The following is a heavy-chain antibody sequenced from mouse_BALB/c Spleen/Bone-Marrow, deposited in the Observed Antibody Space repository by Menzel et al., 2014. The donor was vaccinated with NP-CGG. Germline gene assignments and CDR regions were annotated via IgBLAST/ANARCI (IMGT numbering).Heavy chain of an antibody. V-gene: IGHV1-54*03. J-gene: IGHJ4*01. CDR2: INPGSGGN. CDR3: ARSIYDGFSEAMDY. CDR1: GYAFTNYL. D-gene: IGHD2-3*01. Sequence: VQLQQSGAELVRPGTSVKVSCKASGYAFTNYLIEWVKQRPGQGLEWIGVINPGSGGNNYNEKFKGKATLTADKSSSTSYMQLSSLTSDHSAVYFGARSIYDGFSEAMDYWGQGTSVTGSS.